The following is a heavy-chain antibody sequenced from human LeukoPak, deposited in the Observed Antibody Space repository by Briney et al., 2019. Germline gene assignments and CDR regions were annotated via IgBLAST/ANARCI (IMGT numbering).Heavy chain of an antibody. Sequence: GGSLRLSCAASGFTFSSYAMSWVRQAPGKGLEWVSGISGSGGSTYYADSVKGRFTISRDNSKNTLYLQMISLRAKDTAVYYCAKDLSRPNSGSHDAFDIWGQGTMVTVSS. CDR1: GFTFSSYA. CDR3: AKDLSRPNSGSHDAFDI. D-gene: IGHD1-26*01. J-gene: IGHJ3*02. V-gene: IGHV3-23*01. CDR2: ISGSGGST.